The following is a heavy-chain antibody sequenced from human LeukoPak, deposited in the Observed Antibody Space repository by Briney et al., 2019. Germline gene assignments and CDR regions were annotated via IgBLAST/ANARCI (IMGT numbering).Heavy chain of an antibody. V-gene: IGHV3-30*18. J-gene: IGHJ6*02. Sequence: GGSLRLSCAAAGFTFSDYGMHWVRQAPGKGLEWVAVISYDGSNKYYADSVKGRFTISRDNSKNTLYLQMNSLRAEDTAVYYCAKDRSSSWYGGPLDVWGQGTTVTVSS. CDR2: ISYDGSNK. CDR3: AKDRSSSWYGGPLDV. CDR1: GFTFSDYG. D-gene: IGHD6-13*01.